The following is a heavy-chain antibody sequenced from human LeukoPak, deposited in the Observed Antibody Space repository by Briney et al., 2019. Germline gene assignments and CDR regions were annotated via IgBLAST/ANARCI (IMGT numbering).Heavy chain of an antibody. D-gene: IGHD1-7*01. CDR3: ARELELSSDAFDI. CDR1: GYTFTKYG. Sequence: ASVKVSCKASGYTFTKYGITWVRQAPGQGLEWMGWINPNSGGTNYAQKFQGRVTMTRDTSISTAYMELSRLRSDDTAVYYCARELELSSDAFDIWGQGTMVTVSS. CDR2: INPNSGGT. V-gene: IGHV1-2*02. J-gene: IGHJ3*02.